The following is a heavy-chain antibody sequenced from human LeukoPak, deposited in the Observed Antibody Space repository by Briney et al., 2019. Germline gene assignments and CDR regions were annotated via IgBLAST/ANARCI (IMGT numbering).Heavy chain of an antibody. CDR2: ISGSGGST. J-gene: IGHJ4*02. CDR1: GFTFDDYA. V-gene: IGHV3-23*01. D-gene: IGHD5-12*01. CDR3: ATRGYSGYDETRAFDY. Sequence: GGSLRLSCAASGFTFDDYAMHWVRQAPGKGLEWVSAISGSGGSTYYADSVKGRFTISRDNSKNTLYLQMNSLRAEDTAVYYCATRGYSGYDETRAFDYWGQGTLVTVSS.